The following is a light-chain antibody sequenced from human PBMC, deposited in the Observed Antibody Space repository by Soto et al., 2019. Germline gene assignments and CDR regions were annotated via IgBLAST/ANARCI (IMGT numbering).Light chain of an antibody. CDR2: GNN. V-gene: IGLV1-40*01. CDR3: QSYDSSVSKVV. J-gene: IGLJ2*01. CDR1: SSNIGAGYD. Sequence: QSVLTQPPSVSGAPGQRVTISCTGSSSNIGAGYDVHWYQQLPGTAPKLLISGNNNRPSGVPDRFSGSKSGTSASLAITGLQAEDEADYYCQSYDSSVSKVVFGGGTQVTVL.